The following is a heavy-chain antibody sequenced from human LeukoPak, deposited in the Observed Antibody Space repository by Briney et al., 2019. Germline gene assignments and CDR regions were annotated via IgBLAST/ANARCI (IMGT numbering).Heavy chain of an antibody. CDR1: GYTFTSYG. D-gene: IGHD3-16*02. CDR2: ISAYNGNT. Sequence: ASVKVSCKASGYTFTSYGISWVRQAPGQGLEWMGWISAYNGNTNYAQKLQGRVTMTTDTSTSTAYMELRSLRSDDTAVYYCARDSLITFGGVNVFTFDYWGQGTLVTVSS. CDR3: ARDSLITFGGVNVFTFDY. J-gene: IGHJ4*02. V-gene: IGHV1-18*01.